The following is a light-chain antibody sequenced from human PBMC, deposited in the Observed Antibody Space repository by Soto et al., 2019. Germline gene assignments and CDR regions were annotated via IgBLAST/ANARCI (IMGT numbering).Light chain of an antibody. CDR2: RTS. CDR1: QSLSSIY. J-gene: IGKJ1*01. CDR3: QQRSNWLWT. Sequence: EIVLTQSPGTLSLSPGQGATLSCRASQSLSSIYLAWYQQKPGQAPRLLIYRTSSRATGIPDRFSGSESETDFTLTISRLEPDDSAVYYCQQRSNWLWTFGQGTKVEIK. V-gene: IGKV3D-20*02.